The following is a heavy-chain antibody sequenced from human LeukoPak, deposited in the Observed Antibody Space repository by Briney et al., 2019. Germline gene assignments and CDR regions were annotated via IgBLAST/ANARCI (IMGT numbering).Heavy chain of an antibody. V-gene: IGHV1-46*01. D-gene: IGHD3-22*01. CDR2: INPSGGST. CDR1: GYTFTSYG. J-gene: IGHJ4*02. CDR3: ARVRSGYYYFDY. Sequence: EASVKVSCKASGYTFTSYGISWVRQAPGQGLEWMGIINPSGGSTNYAQKFQGRVTMTRDTSTSTVYMELSSLRSEDTAVYYCARVRSGYYYFDYWGQGTLVTVSS.